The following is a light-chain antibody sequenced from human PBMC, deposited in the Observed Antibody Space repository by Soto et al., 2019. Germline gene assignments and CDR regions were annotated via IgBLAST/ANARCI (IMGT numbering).Light chain of an antibody. CDR1: SSNIGAGYD. CDR3: QSYDSSLSGWGV. Sequence: QSVLTQPPSVSGVPGQRVTISCTGSSSNIGAGYDVHWYQQLPGTAPKLLIYGNSNRPSGVPDRFSGSKSGTSASLAITGLQAEDEADYYCQSYDSSLSGWGVFGTGTKVTVL. V-gene: IGLV1-40*01. J-gene: IGLJ1*01. CDR2: GNS.